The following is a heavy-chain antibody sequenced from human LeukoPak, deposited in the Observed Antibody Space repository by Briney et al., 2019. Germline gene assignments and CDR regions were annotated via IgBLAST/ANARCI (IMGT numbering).Heavy chain of an antibody. CDR3: ARDRDTTGRDYYYYGMDV. J-gene: IGHJ6*02. V-gene: IGHV3-33*08. D-gene: IGHD1-1*01. CDR1: GFTFSSYG. Sequence: GGSLRLSCAASGFTFSSYGMHWVRQAPGKGLEWVAVIWYDGSNKYYADSVKGRFTISRDNSKNTLYLQMNSLRAEDTAVYYCARDRDTTGRDYYYYGMDVWGQGNPGHRLL. CDR2: IWYDGSNK.